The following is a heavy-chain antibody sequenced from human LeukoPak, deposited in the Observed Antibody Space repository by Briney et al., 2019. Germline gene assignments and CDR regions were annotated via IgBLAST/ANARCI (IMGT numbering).Heavy chain of an antibody. CDR3: ARKLWGLLGSGALDN. D-gene: IGHD3-16*01. J-gene: IGHJ3*02. CDR1: GFTVSSNY. Sequence: GGSLRLSCAASGFTVSSNYMSWVRQAPGKGLEWVSVIYSGGSTYYADSVKGRFTISRDNSKNTLYLQMNSLRAEDTAVYYCARKLWGLLGSGALDNWGQGTMVTVSS. V-gene: IGHV3-53*01. CDR2: IYSGGST.